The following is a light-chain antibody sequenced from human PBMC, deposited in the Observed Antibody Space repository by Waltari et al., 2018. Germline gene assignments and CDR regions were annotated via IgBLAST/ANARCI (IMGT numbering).Light chain of an antibody. CDR3: QQSSNWPRT. CDR1: QSVSSN. V-gene: IGKV3-15*01. J-gene: IGKJ1*01. Sequence: EIVITQSPATLSVSPGGRATLSCRASQSVSSNLAWYQQKPGQAPRLLICGASTRATGIPARFSGSGSGTEFTLTISSLQSEDFAVYYCQQSSNWPRTFGQGTKVEIK. CDR2: GAS.